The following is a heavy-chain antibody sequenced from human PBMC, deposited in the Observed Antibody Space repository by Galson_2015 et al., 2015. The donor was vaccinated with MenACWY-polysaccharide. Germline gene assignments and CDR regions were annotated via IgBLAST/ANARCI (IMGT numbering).Heavy chain of an antibody. Sequence: SLRLSCAASGFTFNTYAMNWVRQAPGKGLEWVSAISGNGGSSYFADSMRGRFTISRDNSKHTLYLQMNRLRAEVTAVYYCAKGIGWGLLWFGPNYHGMDVWGQGTTVIVSS. CDR2: ISGNGGSS. V-gene: IGHV3-23*01. J-gene: IGHJ6*02. CDR1: GFTFNTYA. CDR3: AKGIGWGLLWFGPNYHGMDV. D-gene: IGHD3-10*01.